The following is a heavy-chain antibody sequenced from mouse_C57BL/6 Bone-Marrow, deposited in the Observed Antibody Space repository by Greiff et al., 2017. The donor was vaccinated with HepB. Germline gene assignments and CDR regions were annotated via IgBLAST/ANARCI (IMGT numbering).Heavy chain of an antibody. CDR2: IHPNSGST. D-gene: IGHD1-1*01. V-gene: IGHV1-64*01. CDR1: GYTFTSYW. CDR3: ARLRSYCFDY. Sequence: QVQLQQPGAELVKPGASVKLSCKASGYTFTSYWMHWVKQRPGQGLEWIGMIHPNSGSTNYNEKFKSKATLTVDKSSSTADMQLSSLTSEDSAVYYCARLRSYCFDYWGQGTTLTVSS. J-gene: IGHJ2*01.